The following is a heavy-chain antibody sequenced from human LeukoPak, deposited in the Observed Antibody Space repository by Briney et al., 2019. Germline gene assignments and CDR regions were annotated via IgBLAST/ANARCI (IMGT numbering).Heavy chain of an antibody. CDR2: IYYSGST. V-gene: IGHV4-61*01. CDR1: GGSVSSGSYY. CDR3: ARFNSGYDRSFDY. J-gene: IGHJ4*02. Sequence: PSETLSLTCTVSGGSVSSGSYYWSWIRQPPGKGLEWIGYIYYSGSTNYNPSLKSRVTISVDTSKNQFSLKLSSVTAADTAVYYCARFNSGYDRSFDYWDQGTLVTVSS. D-gene: IGHD5-12*01.